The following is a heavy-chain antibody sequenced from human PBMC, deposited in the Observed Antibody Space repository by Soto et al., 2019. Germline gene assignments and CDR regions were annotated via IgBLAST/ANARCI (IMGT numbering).Heavy chain of an antibody. CDR2: IWYDGSNK. CDR3: ARVVSSGHDAFDI. D-gene: IGHD3-16*01. Sequence: GGSLRLSCAASGFDFSSYGMHWVRQAPGKGLEWVAVIWYDGSNKYYADSVKGRFTISRDNSKNTLYLQMNSLRAEDTAVYYCARVVSSGHDAFDIWGQGTMVTVSS. J-gene: IGHJ3*02. V-gene: IGHV3-33*01. CDR1: GFDFSSYG.